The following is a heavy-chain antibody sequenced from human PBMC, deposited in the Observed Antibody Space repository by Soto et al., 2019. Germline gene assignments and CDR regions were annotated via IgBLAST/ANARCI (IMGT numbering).Heavy chain of an antibody. CDR1: GFTFSSYA. J-gene: IGHJ4*02. CDR3: AKDLEARIAAAGPVCDD. D-gene: IGHD6-13*01. Sequence: GGSLRLSCAASGFTFSSYAMSWVRQAPGKGLEWVSAISGSGGSTYYADSVKGRFTISRDNSKNTLYLQMNSLRAEDTAVYYCAKDLEARIAAAGPVCDDWGQGTLVTVSS. CDR2: ISGSGGST. V-gene: IGHV3-23*01.